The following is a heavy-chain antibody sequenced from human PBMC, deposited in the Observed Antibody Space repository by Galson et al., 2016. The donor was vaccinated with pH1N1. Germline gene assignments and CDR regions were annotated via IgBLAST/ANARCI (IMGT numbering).Heavy chain of an antibody. V-gene: IGHV1-69*13. Sequence: SVKVSCKASGDTFSSPAISWVRQAPGQGLEWMGGIIPIYGTADYAQKFQGRVTITAYESTSTAYMELNSLRSEDTAVYYCASRPVVVSDRYYYFYDLDVWGQGTTVTVSS. CDR1: GDTFSSPA. CDR2: IIPIYGTA. D-gene: IGHD2-21*01. CDR3: ASRPVVVSDRYYYFYDLDV. J-gene: IGHJ6*02.